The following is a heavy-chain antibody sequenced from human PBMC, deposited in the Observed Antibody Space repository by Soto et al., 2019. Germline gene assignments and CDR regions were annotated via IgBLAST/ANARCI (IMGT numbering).Heavy chain of an antibody. CDR1: GGSISSYY. V-gene: IGHV4-59*01. CDR3: ATTVAGTYYFDY. J-gene: IGHJ4*02. D-gene: IGHD6-19*01. CDR2: IYYSGST. Sequence: LSLTCTVSGGSISSYYWSWIRQPPGKGLEWIGYIYYSGSTNYNPSLKSRVTISVDTSKNQFSLKLSSVTAADTAVYYCATTVAGTYYFDYWGQGTLVTVSS.